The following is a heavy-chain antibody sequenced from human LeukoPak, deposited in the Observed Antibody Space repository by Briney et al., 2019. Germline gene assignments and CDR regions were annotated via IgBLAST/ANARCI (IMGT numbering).Heavy chain of an antibody. V-gene: IGHV3-23*01. CDR2: ISGNGENT. J-gene: IGHJ4*02. Sequence: GGSLRLSCATSGFIFSSYPMTWVRQAPGKGLEWVSAISGNGENTYYADSVKDRFSISRDNSRNTVYLQMNSLRPEDTAIYYCANQRGGYWGQGTLVTVSS. CDR3: ANQRGGY. CDR1: GFIFSSYP. D-gene: IGHD3-10*01.